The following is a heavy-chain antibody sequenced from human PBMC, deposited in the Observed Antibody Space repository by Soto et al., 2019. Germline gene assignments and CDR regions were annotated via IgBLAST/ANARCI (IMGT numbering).Heavy chain of an antibody. D-gene: IGHD6-19*01. V-gene: IGHV1-8*01. CDR2: MNPNTGNT. CDR1: GYTFSNYD. Sequence: GASVKVSCKASGYTFSNYDINWVRQATGQGLEWMGWMNPNTGNTGYAQKLQGRVTMTRNTSISTAYMELSSLRSEDTAVYYCARAVRIAVAGINYYFDHWGQGILVTVSS. CDR3: ARAVRIAVAGINYYFDH. J-gene: IGHJ4*02.